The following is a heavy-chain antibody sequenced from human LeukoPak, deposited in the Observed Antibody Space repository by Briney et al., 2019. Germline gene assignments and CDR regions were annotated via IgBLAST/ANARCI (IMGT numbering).Heavy chain of an antibody. J-gene: IGHJ6*02. D-gene: IGHD2-15*01. CDR2: ISAYNGNT. Sequence: ASVKVSCKASGYTFNSFGISWVRQAPGQGLEWMGWISAYNGNTHHPEKLQGRLTMTTDTPTSAAYMELRSLRSDDTAIYYCARDTVMMVGSYYYGKDVWGQGTTVTVSS. CDR1: GYTFNSFG. CDR3: ARDTVMMVGSYYYGKDV. V-gene: IGHV1-18*01.